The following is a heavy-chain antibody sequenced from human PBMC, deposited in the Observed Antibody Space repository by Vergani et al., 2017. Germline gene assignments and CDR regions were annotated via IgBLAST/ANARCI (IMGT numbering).Heavy chain of an antibody. D-gene: IGHD3-9*01. CDR1: GFTFSSYA. CDR2: ISGSGGST. CDR3: AKEKDDVLTSYSLSYFDY. Sequence: EVQLLQSEGAVVQPGGSLRLSCAASGFTFSSYAMSWVRQAPGKGLEWVSAISGSGGSTYYADSGKGRFTISRDNSKNTLYLQMNSLRAEDTAVYYCAKEKDDVLTSYSLSYFDYWGQGTLVTVSS. J-gene: IGHJ4*02. V-gene: IGHV3-23*01.